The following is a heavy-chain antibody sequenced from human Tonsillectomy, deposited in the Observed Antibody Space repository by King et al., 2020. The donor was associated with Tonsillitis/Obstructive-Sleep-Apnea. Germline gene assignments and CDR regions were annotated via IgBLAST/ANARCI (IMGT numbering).Heavy chain of an antibody. CDR2: IRSKAYGGTT. Sequence: VQLVESGGGLVKPGRSLRLSCTASGFTFGDYAMSWFRQAPGKGLEWVGFIRSKAYGGTTEYAASVKGRFTISRDDSKSIAYLQMNSLKTEDTAVYYCTRDQKITIFGVVFYYYHYMDVWGKGTTVTVSS. D-gene: IGHD3-3*01. CDR3: TRDQKITIFGVVFYYYHYMDV. J-gene: IGHJ6*03. V-gene: IGHV3-49*05. CDR1: GFTFGDYA.